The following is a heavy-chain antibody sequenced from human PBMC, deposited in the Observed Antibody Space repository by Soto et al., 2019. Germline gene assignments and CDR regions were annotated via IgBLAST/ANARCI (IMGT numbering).Heavy chain of an antibody. D-gene: IGHD3-10*01. V-gene: IGHV4-34*01. CDR3: ARGLLWFGYYGMDV. J-gene: IGHJ6*02. CDR2: INHSGST. Sequence: SETLSLTCAVYGGSFSGYYWSWIRQPPGKGLEWIGEINHSGSTNYNPSLKSRVTISVDTSKNQFSLKLSSVTAADTAVYYCARGLLWFGYYGMDVWGQGTLVTVSS. CDR1: GGSFSGYY.